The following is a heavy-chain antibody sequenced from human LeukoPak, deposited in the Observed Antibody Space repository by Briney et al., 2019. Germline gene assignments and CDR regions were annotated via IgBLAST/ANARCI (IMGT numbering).Heavy chain of an antibody. J-gene: IGHJ4*02. CDR2: IYYSGST. V-gene: IGHV4-30-4*01. D-gene: IGHD2-15*01. Sequence: SETLSLTCSVSGGFISSGNYYWSWIRQPPGKGLEWIGYIYYSGSTHYNPSLKSRITISVDTSKNQFSLKLSSVTAADTAVYYCARESPTGYCSGDSCYYGGLDCWGQGTLVTVSS. CDR1: GGFISSGNYY. CDR3: ARESPTGYCSGDSCYYGGLDC.